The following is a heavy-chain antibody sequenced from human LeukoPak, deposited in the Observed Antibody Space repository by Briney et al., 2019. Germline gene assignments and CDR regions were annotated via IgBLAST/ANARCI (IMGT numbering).Heavy chain of an antibody. J-gene: IGHJ6*02. Sequence: GRSLKLSCAASGSTFSSYAMHWVRQAPGKGLEWVAVISYDGSNKYYADSVKGRFTISRDNSKNTLYLQMNSLRAEDTAVYYCARVGYCGGDCYPPYYYYGMEVWGQGTTVTASS. V-gene: IGHV3-30-3*01. CDR3: ARVGYCGGDCYPPYYYYGMEV. CDR2: ISYDGSNK. CDR1: GSTFSSYA. D-gene: IGHD2-21*02.